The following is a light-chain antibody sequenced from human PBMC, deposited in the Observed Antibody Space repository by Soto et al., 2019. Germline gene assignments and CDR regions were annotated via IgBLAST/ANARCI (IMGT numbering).Light chain of an antibody. J-gene: IGLJ1*01. CDR3: SSYTTVSTDV. V-gene: IGLV2-14*01. CDR2: DVR. CDR1: SSDVGGYNY. Sequence: QSALTQPASVSGSPGQSITISCTGTSSDVGGYNYVSWYQQHPGKAPKLMIYDVRNRPSGVSNRFSGSKSVNTASLTISGLQAEDEADYYFSSYTTVSTDVFGTGTKLTVL.